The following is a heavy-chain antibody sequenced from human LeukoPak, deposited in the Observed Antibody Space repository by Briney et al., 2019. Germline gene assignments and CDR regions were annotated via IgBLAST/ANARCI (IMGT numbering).Heavy chain of an antibody. V-gene: IGHV3-66*02. CDR2: IYSGGST. D-gene: IGHD3-22*01. CDR1: GFTFNDPY. Sequence: GGSLRLSCAASGFTFNDPYMSWVRQAPGKGLEWVSIIYSGGSTFYADSVKGRFTISRDNSKNTLYLRMNSLRAEDTAVYYCARDLYYYDSSGWFDSWGQGTLVTVSS. J-gene: IGHJ5*01. CDR3: ARDLYYYDSSGWFDS.